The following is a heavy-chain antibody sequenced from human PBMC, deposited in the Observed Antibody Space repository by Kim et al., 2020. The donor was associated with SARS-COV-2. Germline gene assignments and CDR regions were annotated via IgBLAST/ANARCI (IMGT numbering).Heavy chain of an antibody. CDR2: ISVNGGYR. J-gene: IGHJ4*02. D-gene: IGHD6-19*01. Sequence: GGSLRLSCSASGFTFSTYAMHWVRQAPGKGLEYVSGISVNGGYRYYANSVKDRFTISRDNSKNTLYLQMSSLREEDTAVYYCVKEWTSGGYGFDYWGQGTLVTVSS. CDR1: GFTFSTYA. V-gene: IGHV3-64D*06. CDR3: VKEWTSGGYGFDY.